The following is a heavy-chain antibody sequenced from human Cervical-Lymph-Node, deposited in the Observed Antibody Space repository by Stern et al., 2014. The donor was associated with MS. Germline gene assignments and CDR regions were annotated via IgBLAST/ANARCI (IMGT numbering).Heavy chain of an antibody. Sequence: VQLEESGSELKKPGASVKGSCKASGYTFTSYAMNWVRQAPGQGLEWLGWINTNTGNPTYAQGFTGRFVFSLDTSVSTAYLQISSLKAEDTAVYYCTPGIAVAGMTQFDYWGQGTLVTVSS. D-gene: IGHD6-19*01. CDR2: INTNTGNP. V-gene: IGHV7-4-1*02. CDR3: TPGIAVAGMTQFDY. J-gene: IGHJ4*02. CDR1: GYTFTSYA.